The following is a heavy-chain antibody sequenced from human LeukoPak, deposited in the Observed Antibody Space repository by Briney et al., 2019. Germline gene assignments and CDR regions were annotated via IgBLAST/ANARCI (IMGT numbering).Heavy chain of an antibody. CDR3: AKYAGWLQFLPYFDY. V-gene: IGHV3-30*18. J-gene: IGHJ4*02. D-gene: IGHD5-24*01. Sequence: PGGSLRLSCAASGFTFSSYGMHWVRQAPGKGLEWVAVISYDGSNKYYADSVKGRFTISRDNSKNTLYLQMDSLRAEDTAVYYCAKYAGWLQFLPYFDYWGQGTLVTVSS. CDR2: ISYDGSNK. CDR1: GFTFSSYG.